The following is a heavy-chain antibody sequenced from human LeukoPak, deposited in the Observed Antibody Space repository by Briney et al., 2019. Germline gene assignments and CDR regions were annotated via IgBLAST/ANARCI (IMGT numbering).Heavy chain of an antibody. V-gene: IGHV3-53*01. CDR2: IYGGGST. CDR3: ARRGVAGTEYYFDY. CDR1: GFTVSGNY. D-gene: IGHD6-19*01. J-gene: IGHJ4*02. Sequence: GGSLRLSCAASGFTVSGNYMSWVRQAPGKGLEWVSVIYGGGSTYYGDSVKGRFTISRDNSKNTLYLQMNSLRTEDTAVYYCARRGVAGTEYYFDYWGQGTLVTVSS.